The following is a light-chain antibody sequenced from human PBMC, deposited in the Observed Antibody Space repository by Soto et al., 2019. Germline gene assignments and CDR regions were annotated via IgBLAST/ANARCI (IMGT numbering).Light chain of an antibody. CDR3: HQRRNGPPT. V-gene: IGKV3-11*01. J-gene: IGKJ1*01. Sequence: DIEVTQSAATLSLSPGERATLACRASQWIXSYLAWYQQKPGQAPRVLXDDASNIAKGSPARLSGSGSGTDFTLTISSLEPDDCAGYYLHQRRNGPPTFGQGTKVDIK. CDR2: DAS. CDR1: QWIXSY.